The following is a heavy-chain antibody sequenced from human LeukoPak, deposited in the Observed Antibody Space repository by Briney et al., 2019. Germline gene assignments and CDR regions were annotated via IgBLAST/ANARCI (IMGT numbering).Heavy chain of an antibody. Sequence: SETLSLTCTVSGGSISSYYWSWIRQPPGKGLEWIGYIYYSGSTNYNPSLKSRISISVDTSKNQFSLKLSSVTAADTAVYYCARTPEGGYTYNYFYYYYMDVWGKGTTVTISS. CDR3: ARTPEGGYTYNYFYYYYMDV. D-gene: IGHD5-18*01. J-gene: IGHJ6*03. CDR1: GGSISSYY. V-gene: IGHV4-59*01. CDR2: IYYSGST.